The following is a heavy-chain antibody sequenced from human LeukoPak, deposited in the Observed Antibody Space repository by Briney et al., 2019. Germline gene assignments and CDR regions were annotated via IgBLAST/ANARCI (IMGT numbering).Heavy chain of an antibody. J-gene: IGHJ4*02. Sequence: GGSLRLSCAASGFTFSSYAMSWVRQAPGKGLEWVSAISGGGSGIHYADSVKGRFTISRDNSKNTLYLQMNSLRAEDTAVYYCAKPRLQLELRLLFDYWGQGTLVTVSS. V-gene: IGHV3-23*01. CDR1: GFTFSSYA. D-gene: IGHD1-7*01. CDR2: ISGGGSGI. CDR3: AKPRLQLELRLLFDY.